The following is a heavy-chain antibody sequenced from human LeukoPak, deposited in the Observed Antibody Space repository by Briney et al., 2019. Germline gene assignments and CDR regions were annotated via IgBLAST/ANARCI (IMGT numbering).Heavy chain of an antibody. J-gene: IGHJ3*02. CDR3: ARVRVDAFDI. CDR2: INWNGGST. Sequence: GGSLRLSCAASGFTFDDYGTSWVRQAPGKGLEWVSSINWNGGSTAYADSVKGRFTISRDNAKNTLYLQMNSLRAEDTAVYYCARVRVDAFDIWGQGTMVTVSS. CDR1: GFTFDDYG. D-gene: IGHD3-10*01. V-gene: IGHV3-20*04.